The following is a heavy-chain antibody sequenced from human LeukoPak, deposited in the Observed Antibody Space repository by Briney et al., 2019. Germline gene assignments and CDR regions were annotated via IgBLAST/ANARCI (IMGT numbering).Heavy chain of an antibody. D-gene: IGHD5-12*01. CDR3: AGGYSDYDSFGY. CDR1: GGSISSSSYY. CDR2: IYYSGST. J-gene: IGHJ4*02. Sequence: SETLSLTCTVSGGSISSSSYYWGWIRQPPGKGLEWIGSIYYSGSTYYNPSLKSRVTISVDTSKDQFSLKLSSVTAADTAVYYCAGGYSDYDSFGYWGQGTLVTVSS. V-gene: IGHV4-39*07.